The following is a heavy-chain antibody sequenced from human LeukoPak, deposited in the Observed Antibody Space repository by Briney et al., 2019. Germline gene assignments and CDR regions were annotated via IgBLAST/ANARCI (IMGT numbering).Heavy chain of an antibody. J-gene: IGHJ5*02. CDR2: IKQDGSEK. V-gene: IGHV3-7*01. CDR1: GFTFSSYA. D-gene: IGHD3-3*01. CDR3: GRDRLIGGLDP. Sequence: PGGSLRLSCAASGFTFSSYAMTWVRQAPGKGLEWVANIKQDGSEKYYVDSVKGRFTISRDNAKNSLYLQMNSLRAADTAVYCCGRDRLIGGLDPWGQGTLVTVSS.